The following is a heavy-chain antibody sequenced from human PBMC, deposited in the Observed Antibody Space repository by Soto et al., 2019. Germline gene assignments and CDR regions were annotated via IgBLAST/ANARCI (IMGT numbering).Heavy chain of an antibody. J-gene: IGHJ6*02. V-gene: IGHV3-74*01. CDR3: ARWSRPYYGMDV. CDR1: GFTFSSYW. CDR2: IDSDGSST. Sequence: GGSVRLSCAASGFTFSSYWMQWVGQPPGKGLVWVSRIDSDGSSTTYADSVKGRFTISRDNAKNTLYLETNSLRAEDSAVYYCARWSRPYYGMDVSGQGDTVTVFS. D-gene: IGHD1-26*01.